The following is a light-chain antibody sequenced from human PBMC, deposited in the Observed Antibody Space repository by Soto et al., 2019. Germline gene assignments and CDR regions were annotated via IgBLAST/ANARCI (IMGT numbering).Light chain of an antibody. CDR3: QQFYNSPFT. CDR2: WTS. CDR1: QTVLYISNNKSY. J-gene: IGKJ3*01. Sequence: DIVMTQSPDSLAVSLGERATINCRSSQTVLYISNNKSYIAWYQQKSGQPPKLLISWTSTRESGVPDRFSGSGSGTDFTLTISNLQAEDVAVYYCQQFYNSPFTFGPGTKVHIK. V-gene: IGKV4-1*01.